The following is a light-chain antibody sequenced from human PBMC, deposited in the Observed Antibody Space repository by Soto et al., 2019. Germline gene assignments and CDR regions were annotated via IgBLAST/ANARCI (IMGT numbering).Light chain of an antibody. CDR1: SSDFGGYNF. J-gene: IGLJ1*01. CDR2: DVS. CDR3: SSYTNSITLYV. V-gene: IGLV2-14*01. Sequence: QSALTQPASVSGSPGQLITVSCTGTSSDFGGYNFVSWYQQHPGKAPKLMIYDVSNRPSGVSDRFSGSKSGNTASLTISGLQAEDEADYYCSSYTNSITLYVFGTGTKVTVL.